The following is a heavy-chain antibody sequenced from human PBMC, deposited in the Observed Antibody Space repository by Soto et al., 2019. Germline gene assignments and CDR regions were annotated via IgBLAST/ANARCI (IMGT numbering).Heavy chain of an antibody. V-gene: IGHV4-39*01. Sequence: SETLSLTCTVSGGSISSSTYYWGWMRQPPGKGLEWIASFFIGGNTYYNPSLKSRVTISVDTSKNQFSLKLSSVTAADTAVYYCARGNYYDSSGYYDYWGQGTLVTVSS. D-gene: IGHD3-22*01. CDR2: FFIGGNT. CDR1: GGSISSSTYY. J-gene: IGHJ4*02. CDR3: ARGNYYDSSGYYDY.